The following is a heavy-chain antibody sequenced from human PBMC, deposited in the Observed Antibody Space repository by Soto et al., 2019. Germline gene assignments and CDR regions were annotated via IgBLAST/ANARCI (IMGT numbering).Heavy chain of an antibody. Sequence: QVHLVQSGAGAEVKKPGASVKVSCKASGYTFTNYYMHWVRQAPGQGLEWMGMINPRGGRTTYPQKFEGRVTMTTDTSTSTGYMELSSLRSEDTAVYYCASDLADYYDDSNNPYNAFDIWGQGTMVTVSS. CDR1: GYTFTNYY. D-gene: IGHD3-22*01. CDR3: ASDLADYYDDSNNPYNAFDI. CDR2: INPRGGRT. V-gene: IGHV1-46*03. J-gene: IGHJ3*02.